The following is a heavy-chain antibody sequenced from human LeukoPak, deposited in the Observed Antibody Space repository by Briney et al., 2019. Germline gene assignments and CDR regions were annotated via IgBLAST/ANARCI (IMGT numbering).Heavy chain of an antibody. V-gene: IGHV1-8*01. CDR2: MNPNSGNT. D-gene: IGHD3-22*01. J-gene: IGHJ4*02. CDR3: ARDLGGLSGYFSYFDC. Sequence: GASVKVSCKASGYTFTSYDINWVRQATGQGLEWMGWMNPNSGNTGYAQKFQGRVTMTRNTSISTAYMELSSLRSEDAAVYYCARDLGGLSGYFSYFDCWGQGTLVTVSS. CDR1: GYTFTSYD.